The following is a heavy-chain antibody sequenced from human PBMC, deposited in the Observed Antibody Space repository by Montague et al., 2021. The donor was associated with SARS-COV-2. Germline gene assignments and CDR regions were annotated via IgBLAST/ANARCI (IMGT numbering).Heavy chain of an antibody. D-gene: IGHD4-11*01. V-gene: IGHV4-34*01. CDR2: INYGGST. CDR3: ARGLMVRASVGSWTNLHPYSK. Sequence: SETLSLTCAVYGVSFGDYYWSWIRQSPGKRLEWIGDINYGGSTDYDPSLTSRVTISIDTSQKQFFLKLSSVTVADTAVYYCARGLMVRASVGSWTNLHPYSKWGQGTLVTVSS. CDR1: GVSFGDYY. J-gene: IGHJ4*02.